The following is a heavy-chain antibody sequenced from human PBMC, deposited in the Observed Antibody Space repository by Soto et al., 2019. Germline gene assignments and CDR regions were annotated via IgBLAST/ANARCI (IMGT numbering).Heavy chain of an antibody. CDR3: ARSYGSGCYASM. CDR2: ISYDGSNK. V-gene: IGHV3-30-3*01. CDR1: GFTFSNYD. J-gene: IGHJ3*02. D-gene: IGHD3-10*01. Sequence: QVQLVESGGGVVQPGRSLRLSCAASGFTFSNYDIHWVRQAPGKGLEWVAVISYDGSNKYYADSVKGRFTISRDNSKNTVYLQMKSLRAEDTAVYYCARSYGSGCYASMWGHRTKVTVSS.